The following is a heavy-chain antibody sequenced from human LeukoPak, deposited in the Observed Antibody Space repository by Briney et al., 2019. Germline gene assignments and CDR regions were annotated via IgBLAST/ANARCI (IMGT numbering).Heavy chain of an antibody. D-gene: IGHD5-18*01. J-gene: IGHJ6*02. V-gene: IGHV1-69*13. Sequence: GASVKVSCKASGGTFSSYASSWVRQAPGQGLEWMGGIIPIFGTANYAQKFQGRVTITADESTSTAYMELSSLRSEDTAVYYCARNGRDTAMSYGMDVWGQGTTVTVSS. CDR3: ARNGRDTAMSYGMDV. CDR2: IIPIFGTA. CDR1: GGTFSSYA.